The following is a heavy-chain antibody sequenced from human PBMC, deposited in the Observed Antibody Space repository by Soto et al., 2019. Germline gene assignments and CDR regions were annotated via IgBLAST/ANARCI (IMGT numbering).Heavy chain of an antibody. J-gene: IGHJ6*02. CDR1: GYSFTSYW. D-gene: IGHD1-26*01. Sequence: GESLKISCKGSGYSFTSYWISCVRQMPGKGLEWMGRIDPSDSYTNYSPSFQGHVTISADKSISTAYLQWSSLKASDTAMYYCARLGGSSSPLYYYYYGMDVRGQGTTVTVSS. CDR3: ARLGGSSSPLYYYYYGMDV. V-gene: IGHV5-10-1*01. CDR2: IDPSDSYT.